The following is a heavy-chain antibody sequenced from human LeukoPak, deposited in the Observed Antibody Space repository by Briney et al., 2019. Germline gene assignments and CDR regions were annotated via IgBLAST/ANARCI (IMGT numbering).Heavy chain of an antibody. J-gene: IGHJ4*02. CDR2: INHSGST. CDR3: ASLLRHYDYAWGSYRYIDY. CDR1: GGSFSGYY. Sequence: SETLSLTCAVYGGSFSGYYWSWIRQPPGKGLEWIGEINHSGSTNYNPSLKSRVTISVDTSKNQFSLKLSSVTAADTAVYYCASLLRHYDYAWGSYRYIDYWGQGTLVTVSS. D-gene: IGHD3-16*02. V-gene: IGHV4-34*01.